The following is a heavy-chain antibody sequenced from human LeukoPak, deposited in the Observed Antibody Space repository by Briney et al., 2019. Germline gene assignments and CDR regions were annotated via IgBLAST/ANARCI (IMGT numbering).Heavy chain of an antibody. J-gene: IGHJ4*02. CDR1: GYTFTSYY. CDR2: INPSGGST. V-gene: IGHV1-46*01. CDR3: ASVAGGYGDYTLLY. Sequence: DSVTVSCKASGYTFTSYYMHWVGQAPAQGVEWMGIINPSGGSTSYAQKFQGRVTMTRDTSTSTVYMELSSLRSEDTAVYYCASVAGGYGDYTLLYWGQGTLVTVSS. D-gene: IGHD4-17*01.